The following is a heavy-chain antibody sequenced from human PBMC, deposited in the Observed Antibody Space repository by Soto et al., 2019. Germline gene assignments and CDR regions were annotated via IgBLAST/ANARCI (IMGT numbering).Heavy chain of an antibody. CDR2: FDPEDGET. V-gene: IGHV1-24*01. Sequence: GASVKVSCKVSGYTLTELSMHWVRQAPGKGXEWMGGFDPEDGETIYAQKFQGRVTMTEDTSTDTAYMELSSLRSEDTAVYYCASDPGWDPAHPPASRLYYFDYWGQGTLVTVSS. D-gene: IGHD1-26*01. CDR3: ASDPGWDPAHPPASRLYYFDY. CDR1: GYTLTELS. J-gene: IGHJ4*02.